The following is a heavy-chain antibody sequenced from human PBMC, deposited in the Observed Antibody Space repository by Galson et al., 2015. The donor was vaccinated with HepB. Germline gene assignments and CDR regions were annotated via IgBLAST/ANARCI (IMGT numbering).Heavy chain of an antibody. CDR3: AREGHSSSWTGGSDWFDP. J-gene: IGHJ5*02. D-gene: IGHD6-13*01. CDR2: IYHSGST. Sequence: LSLTCAVSGYSISSGYYWGWIRQPPGKGLEWIGSIYHSGSTYYNPSLKSRVTISVDTSKNQFSLKLSSVTAADTAVYYCAREGHSSSWTGGSDWFDPWGQGTLVTVSS. CDR1: GYSISSGYY. V-gene: IGHV4-38-2*02.